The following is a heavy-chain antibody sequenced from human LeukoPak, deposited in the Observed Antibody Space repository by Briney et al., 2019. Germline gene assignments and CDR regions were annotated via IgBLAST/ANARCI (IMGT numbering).Heavy chain of an antibody. V-gene: IGHV3-23*01. Sequence: GGSLRLSCGASGFGFISYAMSWVRQAPGKGLEWVSGISGSGDSTYYADSVKGRFTLSRDNSKNTVYLQMNSLRAEDTAVYYCAKVASSCSSTSCYMDVFDTWGQGTMVTVSS. D-gene: IGHD2-2*02. CDR2: ISGSGDST. CDR1: GFGFISYA. CDR3: AKVASSCSSTSCYMDVFDT. J-gene: IGHJ3*02.